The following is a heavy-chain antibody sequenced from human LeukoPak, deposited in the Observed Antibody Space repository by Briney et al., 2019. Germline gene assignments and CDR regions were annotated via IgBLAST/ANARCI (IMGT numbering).Heavy chain of an antibody. CDR3: AKSEMGSSSWFGFGFSYYYYMDA. CDR1: GFTFSNYG. Sequence: GGSLRLSCAASGFTFSNYGMYWVRQAPGKGLEWVAFIRFDGSNKYYADSVKGRFTISRDNSKNTLYLQMNSLRAEDTAVYYCAKSEMGSSSWFGFGFSYYYYMDAWGKGTTVTISS. CDR2: IRFDGSNK. D-gene: IGHD6-13*01. V-gene: IGHV3-30*02. J-gene: IGHJ6*03.